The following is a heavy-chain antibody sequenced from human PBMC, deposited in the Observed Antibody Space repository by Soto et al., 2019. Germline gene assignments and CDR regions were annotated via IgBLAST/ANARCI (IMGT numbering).Heavy chain of an antibody. Sequence: QVQLVESGGGLVKPGGSLRLACAASGFSFGDSYMSWVRQAPGKGLEWLSYISGGSSYTNYADSVKGRFTISRDNAKRSLYLEMNSLRADDTAAYYCAKTIVAASAYYFDHWGQGNLVTVSS. CDR1: GFSFGDSY. V-gene: IGHV3-11*06. CDR2: ISGGSSYT. CDR3: AKTIVAASAYYFDH. D-gene: IGHD2-21*01. J-gene: IGHJ4*02.